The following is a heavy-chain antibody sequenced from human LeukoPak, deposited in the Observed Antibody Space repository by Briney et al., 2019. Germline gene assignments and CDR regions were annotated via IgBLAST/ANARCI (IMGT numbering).Heavy chain of an antibody. CDR2: IYTSGST. D-gene: IGHD4-17*01. J-gene: IGHJ4*02. CDR3: ARDRVTTGLHY. Sequence: SETLSLTCTVSGGSISSGSYYWSWIRQPAGKGLGWIGRIYTSGSTNYNPSLKSRVTISVDTSKNQFSLKLSSVTAADTAVYYCARDRVTTGLHYWGQGTLVTVSS. V-gene: IGHV4-61*02. CDR1: GGSISSGSYY.